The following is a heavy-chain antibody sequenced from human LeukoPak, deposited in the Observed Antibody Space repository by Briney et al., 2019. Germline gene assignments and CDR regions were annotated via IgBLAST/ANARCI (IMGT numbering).Heavy chain of an antibody. J-gene: IGHJ3*02. V-gene: IGHV5-51*01. Sequence: GESLKISCQSSGYTLTSYWIGWVRQMPGKGLQWMGIIYPGDSDTRYSPSFQGQVTISDDKSISTAYLQWSSLKASDTAMYYCARHSSSFDAFDIWGQGTMVTVSS. D-gene: IGHD6-6*01. CDR3: ARHSSSFDAFDI. CDR2: IYPGDSDT. CDR1: GYTLTSYW.